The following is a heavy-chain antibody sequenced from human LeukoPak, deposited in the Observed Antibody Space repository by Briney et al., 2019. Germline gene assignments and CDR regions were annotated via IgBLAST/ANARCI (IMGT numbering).Heavy chain of an antibody. CDR1: GGSTSSGGYY. Sequence: SETLSLTCTVSGGSTSSGGYYWSWIRQHPGKGLEWIGYIYYSGSTYYNPSLKSRVTISVDTSKNQFSLKLSSVTAADTAVYYCARTLTIAAAGTFYYGMDVWGQGTTVTVSS. D-gene: IGHD6-13*01. CDR2: IYYSGST. J-gene: IGHJ6*02. CDR3: ARTLTIAAAGTFYYGMDV. V-gene: IGHV4-31*03.